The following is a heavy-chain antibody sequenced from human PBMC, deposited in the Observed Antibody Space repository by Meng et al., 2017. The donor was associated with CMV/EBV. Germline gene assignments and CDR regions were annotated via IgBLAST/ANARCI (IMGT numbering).Heavy chain of an antibody. CDR2: IRYDGSNK. Sequence: GESLKISCAASGFTFSSYGMHWVRQAPGKGLEWVAFIRYDGSNKYYADSVKGRFTISRDNSKNTLYLQMNSLRAEDTAVYYCARDPETGDNAFDIWGQGTMVTVSS. CDR3: ARDPETGDNAFDI. CDR1: GFTFSSYG. V-gene: IGHV3-30*02. D-gene: IGHD7-27*01. J-gene: IGHJ3*02.